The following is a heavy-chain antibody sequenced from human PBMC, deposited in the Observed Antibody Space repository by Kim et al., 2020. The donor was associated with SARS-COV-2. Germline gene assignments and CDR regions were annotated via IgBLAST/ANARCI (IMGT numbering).Heavy chain of an antibody. V-gene: IGHV3-53*01. J-gene: IGHJ4*02. CDR2: T. D-gene: IGHD5-12*01. CDR3: ARDDYSGYDY. Sequence: TYYADSVKSRFTISRDNSKNTLYLQMNSLRAEDTAVYYCARDDYSGYDYWGQGTLVTVSS.